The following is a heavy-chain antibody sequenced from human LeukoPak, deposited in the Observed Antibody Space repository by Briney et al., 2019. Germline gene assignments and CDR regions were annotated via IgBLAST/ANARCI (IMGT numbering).Heavy chain of an antibody. V-gene: IGHV3-21*01. CDR3: AREAAAGPYFDY. D-gene: IGHD6-13*01. CDR1: GLTFSSYS. CDR2: ISSSSSYI. J-gene: IGHJ4*02. Sequence: PGGSLRLSCAASGLTFSSYSMNWVRQAPGKGLEWVSSISSSSSYIYYADSVKGRFTISRDNAKNSLYLQMNSLRAEDTAVNYCAREAAAGPYFDYWGQGTLVTVSS.